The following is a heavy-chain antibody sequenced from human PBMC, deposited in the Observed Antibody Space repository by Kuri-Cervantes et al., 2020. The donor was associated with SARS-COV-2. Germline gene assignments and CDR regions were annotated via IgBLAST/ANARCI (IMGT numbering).Heavy chain of an antibody. CDR3: ARGVRCSSTSCYTGPLDP. Sequence: GESLKISCAASGFTFSSYWMHCVRQAPGKGLVWVSRINSDGSSTSYADSVKGRFTISRDNAKNTLYLQMNRLRAEDTAVYYCARGVRCSSTSCYTGPLDPWRQGTLVTVSS. CDR2: INSDGSST. V-gene: IGHV3-74*01. J-gene: IGHJ5*02. CDR1: GFTFSSYW. D-gene: IGHD2-2*02.